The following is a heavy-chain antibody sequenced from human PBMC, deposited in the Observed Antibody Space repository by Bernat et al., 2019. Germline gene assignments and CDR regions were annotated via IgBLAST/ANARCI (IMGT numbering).Heavy chain of an antibody. J-gene: IGHJ4*02. D-gene: IGHD2-15*01. CDR1: GGTFSSYA. Sequence: QVQLVQSGAEVKKPGSSVKVSCKASGGTFSSYAISWVRQAPGQGLEWMGRIIPILGIANYAQKFQGRVTITADKSTSTAYMELSSLRSEDTAVYYCARAGYCSGGSYPCRDDYWGQGTLVTVSS. CDR3: ARAGYCSGGSYPCRDDY. CDR2: IIPILGIA. V-gene: IGHV1-69*04.